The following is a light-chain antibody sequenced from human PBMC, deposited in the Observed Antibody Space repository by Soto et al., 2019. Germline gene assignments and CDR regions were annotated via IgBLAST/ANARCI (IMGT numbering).Light chain of an antibody. Sequence: DIQMTQPPSTLSASIGDRVTITCRASQRIGSWLAWYQQKPGKAPKLLIYDASTLDSGVPSRFSGSGSGTEFTLSITSLQADDFATYHCQHYDSYPWTFGQGTKVEIK. CDR2: DAS. J-gene: IGKJ1*01. CDR3: QHYDSYPWT. CDR1: QRIGSW. V-gene: IGKV1-5*01.